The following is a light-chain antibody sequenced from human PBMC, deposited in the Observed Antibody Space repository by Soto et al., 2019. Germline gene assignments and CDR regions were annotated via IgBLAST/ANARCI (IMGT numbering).Light chain of an antibody. Sequence: QSVLTQPPSASGSRGQSVTISCTGTSVDINYVSWFQQHPGKAPKLIICEVTKRPSGVPDRFSGSKSGNMASLTVSGLQDDDEADYYCSSYAGRDIWVFGGGTKVTVL. CDR1: SVDINY. CDR2: EVT. J-gene: IGLJ3*02. CDR3: SSYAGRDIWV. V-gene: IGLV2-8*01.